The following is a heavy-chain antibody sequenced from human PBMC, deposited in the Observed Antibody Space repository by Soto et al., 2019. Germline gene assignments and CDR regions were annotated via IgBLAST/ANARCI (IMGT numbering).Heavy chain of an antibody. CDR1: GGSFSGSY. Sequence: SETLSLTCTVSGGSFSGSYWNWIRQPPGKGLEWIGYIYYNGVTNYNPSLKSRVIISLDTSKSRFSLKLNSVTAADTAIYYCARDPYSTSSGRDFDYWGQGALVTVSS. CDR3: ARDPYSTSSGRDFDY. D-gene: IGHD6-6*01. V-gene: IGHV4-59*01. CDR2: IYYNGVT. J-gene: IGHJ4*02.